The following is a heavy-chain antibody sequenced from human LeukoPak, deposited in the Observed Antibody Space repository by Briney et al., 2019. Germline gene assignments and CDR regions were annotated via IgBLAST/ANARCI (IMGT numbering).Heavy chain of an antibody. CDR1: GYTFIRYA. CDR2: INMYTANP. V-gene: IGHV7-4-1*02. Sequence: GASVKVSCKASGYTFIRYAINWLRQVPGQGLEWMGWINMYTANPAYARGFTERFVFSLDTSVSTAYLEISNLKAEDTAVYYCARHDNDDDFDYWGQGTLVTVSS. CDR3: ARHDNDDDFDY. D-gene: IGHD3-16*01. J-gene: IGHJ4*02.